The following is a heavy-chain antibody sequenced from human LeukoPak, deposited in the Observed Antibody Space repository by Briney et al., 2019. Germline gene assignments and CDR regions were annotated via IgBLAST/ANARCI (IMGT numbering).Heavy chain of an antibody. V-gene: IGHV3-53*01. CDR3: ARGGKQWLVSAFFFDY. Sequence: GGSLRLSCAASGFTVSSNYMSWVRQAPGKGLEWVSVIYSGGSTYYADSVKGRFTISRDNSKNTLYLQMNSLRAEDTAVYYCARGGKQWLVSAFFFDYWGQGILVSVSS. CDR2: IYSGGST. D-gene: IGHD6-19*01. J-gene: IGHJ4*02. CDR1: GFTVSSNY.